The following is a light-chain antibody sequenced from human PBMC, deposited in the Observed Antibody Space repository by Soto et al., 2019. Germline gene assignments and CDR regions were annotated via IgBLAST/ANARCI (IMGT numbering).Light chain of an antibody. CDR3: LQHNSYPLT. J-gene: IGKJ4*01. CDR1: RDIKYY. V-gene: IGKV1-17*03. CDR2: SAS. Sequence: DIQMTQSPSAMSASVGDRVTINCRASRDIKYYLAWFQQKPGKVPKRLIYSASSLQSGVPSRFSGSGSGTKFTLTISGLQPEDSATYYCLQHNSYPLTFGGGTKVEIK.